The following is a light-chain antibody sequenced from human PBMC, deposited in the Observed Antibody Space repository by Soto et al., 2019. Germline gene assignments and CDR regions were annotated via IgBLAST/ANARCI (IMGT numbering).Light chain of an antibody. CDR2: EVS. J-gene: IGLJ2*01. CDR1: SSDICTYKY. Sequence: QSALTQPASVSGSPGQSITISCTRTSSDICTYKYVSWFQHHPGKAPKLIIFEVSNRPSGISDRFSGFKSANTAYLTISGVQPEDEADYHCSSYTTIKTVVFGGGTKLTVL. CDR3: SSYTTIKTVV. V-gene: IGLV2-14*01.